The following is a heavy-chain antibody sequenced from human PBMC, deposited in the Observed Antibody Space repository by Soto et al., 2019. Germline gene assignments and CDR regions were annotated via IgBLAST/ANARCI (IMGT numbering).Heavy chain of an antibody. CDR1: GGSFSGYY. CDR2: INHSGST. J-gene: IGHJ4*02. Sequence: SETLSLTCAVYGGSFSGYYWSWIRQPPGKGLEWIGEINHSGSTNYNPSLKSRVTISVDTSKNQFSLKLSSVTAADTAVYYCARAQYYDFWSGSPFDYWGQGTLVTVSS. V-gene: IGHV4-34*01. CDR3: ARAQYYDFWSGSPFDY. D-gene: IGHD3-3*01.